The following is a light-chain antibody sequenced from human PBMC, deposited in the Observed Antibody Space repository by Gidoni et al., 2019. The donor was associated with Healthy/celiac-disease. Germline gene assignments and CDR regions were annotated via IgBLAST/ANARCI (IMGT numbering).Light chain of an antibody. CDR3: QQRSNWPPGFT. J-gene: IGKJ3*01. V-gene: IGKV3-11*01. Sequence: VLPQSPATLSLSPGERATLSCRHRQRVSTYLAWYQQNPGQAPRLLIYDASTRGTGIPARFSGSGSGTDFTLTISSLEPEDVAVYYCQQRSNWPPGFTFXXXTKVDIK. CDR1: QRVSTY. CDR2: DAS.